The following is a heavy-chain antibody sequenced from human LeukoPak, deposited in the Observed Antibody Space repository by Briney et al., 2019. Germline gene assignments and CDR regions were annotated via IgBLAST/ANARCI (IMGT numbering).Heavy chain of an antibody. CDR3: ARASISTDFWSGYYTGIGYYYYYMDV. CDR2: IYSGGST. J-gene: IGHJ6*03. Sequence: GGSLRLSCAASGFTVSSNYMSWVRQAPGKGLEWVSVIYSGGSTYYAASVKGRFTISRDNSKNTLYLQMNSLRAEDTAVYYCARASISTDFWSGYYTGIGYYYYYMDVWGKGTTVTVSS. V-gene: IGHV3-66*02. CDR1: GFTVSSNY. D-gene: IGHD3-3*01.